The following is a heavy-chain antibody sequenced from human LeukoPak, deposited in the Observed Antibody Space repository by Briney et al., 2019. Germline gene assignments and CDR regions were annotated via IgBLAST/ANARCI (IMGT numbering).Heavy chain of an antibody. J-gene: IGHJ4*02. CDR3: ARGEDY. V-gene: IGHV3-48*03. CDR2: ISSSGSSM. CDR1: GFTFSSYE. Sequence: GGSLRLSCAASGFTFSSYEMNWVRQAPGKGLEWVSYISSSGSSMNYAGSVKGRFTISRDNAKNSLYLQMNSLRAEDTAVYYCARGEDYWGQGSLVTVSS.